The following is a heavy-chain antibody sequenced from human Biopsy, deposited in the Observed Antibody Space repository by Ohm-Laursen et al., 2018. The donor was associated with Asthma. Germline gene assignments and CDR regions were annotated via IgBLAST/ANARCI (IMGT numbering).Heavy chain of an antibody. J-gene: IGHJ4*02. CDR3: ASGGTADALDY. CDR1: GGSMSSSSYY. D-gene: IGHD3-16*01. Sequence: TLSLTCTVSGGSMSSSSYYWGWIRQPPGKGLEWIGSIYYSGSTYYNPSLKSRVTISVDTSKNQFSLKLSSVTAADTAVYYCASGGTADALDYWGQGTLVTVSS. V-gene: IGHV4-39*01. CDR2: IYYSGST.